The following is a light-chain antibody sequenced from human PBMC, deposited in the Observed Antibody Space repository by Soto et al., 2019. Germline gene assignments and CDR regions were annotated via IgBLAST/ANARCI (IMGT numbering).Light chain of an antibody. CDR2: GNS. Sequence: QSVLTQPPSVSGAPGQRVTISCTGGSSNIGADYDVQWYQQLPGTAPKLLIYGNSNRPSGVPDQFSGSKSGTSASLVITGLQAEDGADYYCQSYDSSLSGVVFGGGTKLTVL. J-gene: IGLJ2*01. CDR3: QSYDSSLSGVV. CDR1: SSNIGADYD. V-gene: IGLV1-40*01.